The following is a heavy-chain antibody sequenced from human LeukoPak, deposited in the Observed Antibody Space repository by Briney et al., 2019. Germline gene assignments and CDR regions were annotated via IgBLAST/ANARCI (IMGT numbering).Heavy chain of an antibody. CDR1: GGSISSSSYY. J-gene: IGHJ4*02. V-gene: IGHV4-31*03. CDR3: ARGSSSWPPNYDY. CDR2: IYYSGST. Sequence: SETLSLTCTVSGGSISSSSYYWGWIRQHPGKGLEWIGYIYYSGSTYYNPSLKSRVTISVDTSKNQFSLKLSSVTAADTAVYYCARGSSSWPPNYDYWGQGTLVTVSS. D-gene: IGHD6-13*01.